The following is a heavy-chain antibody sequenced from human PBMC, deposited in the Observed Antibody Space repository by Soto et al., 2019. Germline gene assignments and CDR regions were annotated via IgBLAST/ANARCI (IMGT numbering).Heavy chain of an antibody. CDR2: IYHSGST. V-gene: IGHV4-38-2*01. CDR3: ARLPAANNWFDP. CDR1: GYSISSGYY. D-gene: IGHD2-2*01. Sequence: SATLSLTCAVSGYSISSGYYWGWIRQPPGKGLEWIGSIYHSGSTYYNPSLKSRVTISVDTSKNQFSLKLSSVTAADTAVYYCARLPAANNWFDPWGQGTLVTVSS. J-gene: IGHJ5*02.